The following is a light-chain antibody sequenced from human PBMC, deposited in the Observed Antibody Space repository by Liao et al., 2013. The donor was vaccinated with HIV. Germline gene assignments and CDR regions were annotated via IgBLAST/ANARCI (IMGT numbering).Light chain of an antibody. CDR2: QDT. CDR3: QAWDSSARV. V-gene: IGLV3-1*01. Sequence: SYEVTQPASVSVSPGQTASITCSGDKLGHKYASWYQQKPGQSPVLVIYQDTQRPSGIPERFSGSNSGNTATLTISGTQAMDEADYYCQAWDSSARVFGTGTKVTVL. CDR1: KLGHKY. J-gene: IGLJ1*01.